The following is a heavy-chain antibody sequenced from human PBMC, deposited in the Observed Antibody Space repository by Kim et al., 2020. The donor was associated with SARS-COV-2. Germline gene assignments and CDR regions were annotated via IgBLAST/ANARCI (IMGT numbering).Heavy chain of an antibody. CDR2: IYYSGST. CDR1: GGSISSSSYY. Sequence: SETLSLTCTVSGGSISSSSYYWGWIRQPPGKGLEWIGSIYYSGSTYYNPSLKSRVTISVDTSKNQFSLKLSSVTAADTAVYYCARHSPNGITIFGVVNLNWFDPWGQRTLVTVSS. D-gene: IGHD3-3*01. V-gene: IGHV4-39*01. CDR3: ARHSPNGITIFGVVNLNWFDP. J-gene: IGHJ5*02.